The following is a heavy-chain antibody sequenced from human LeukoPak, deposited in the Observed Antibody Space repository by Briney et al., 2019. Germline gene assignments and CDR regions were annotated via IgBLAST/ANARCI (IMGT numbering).Heavy chain of an antibody. D-gene: IGHD2-8*02. CDR3: AREEGRTGGAFDI. Sequence: SQTLSLTCTVSGGSISSYYWNWIRQPPGKGLEWIGYIYYSGSTNYNPSLKSRVTILVDTSKNQFSLKLSPVTAAGTAVYYCAREEGRTGGAFDIWGQGTMVTVSS. CDR1: GGSISSYY. V-gene: IGHV4-59*01. J-gene: IGHJ3*02. CDR2: IYYSGST.